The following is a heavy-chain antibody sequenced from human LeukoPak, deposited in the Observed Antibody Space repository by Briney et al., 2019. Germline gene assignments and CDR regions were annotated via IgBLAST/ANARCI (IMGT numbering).Heavy chain of an antibody. V-gene: IGHV3-7*01. CDR2: IKQDRREK. D-gene: IGHD2-2*01. CDR3: ARDLSYCSSTSCYVAQYPYYYYGVDV. Sequence: GGSLRLSCAASGFTLSSSWMSWVRQAPGKGLEWVANIKQDRREKNYVASVKGRFTISRDNAKNSLYLQMNSLRAEDTAVYYCARDLSYCSSTSCYVAQYPYYYYGVDVWGQGTTVTVSS. CDR1: GFTLSSSW. J-gene: IGHJ6*02.